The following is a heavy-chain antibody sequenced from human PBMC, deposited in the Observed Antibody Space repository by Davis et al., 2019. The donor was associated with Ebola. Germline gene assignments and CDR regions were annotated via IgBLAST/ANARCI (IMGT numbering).Heavy chain of an antibody. V-gene: IGHV4-59*08. Sequence: PGGSLRLSCAVYGGSFSGYYWSWFRQPPGKGLEWIGYIHYSGSTNYSPSLERRVTMSVGTSRNQFSLKLNSVTAADTAVYYCARLISGARTGPYMDVWGKGTTVTVSS. J-gene: IGHJ6*04. D-gene: IGHD1-7*01. CDR2: IHYSGST. CDR1: GGSFSGYY. CDR3: ARLISGARTGPYMDV.